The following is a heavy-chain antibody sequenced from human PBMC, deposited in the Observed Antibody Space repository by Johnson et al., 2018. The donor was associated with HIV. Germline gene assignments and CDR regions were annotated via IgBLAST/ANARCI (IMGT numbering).Heavy chain of an antibody. CDR3: ARACLGDYDSSDDNAFDI. CDR2: IRYDGSNK. V-gene: IGHV3-30*02. Sequence: QVQLVESGGGVVQPGGSLRLSCAASGFTFSSYGMHWVRQAPGKGLEWVAFIRYDGSNKYYADSVKGRFTISRDNSKNTLYLQMNSQRAEDAAVYYCARACLGDYDSSDDNAFDIWGQGTMVTVSS. CDR1: GFTFSSYG. D-gene: IGHD3-22*01. J-gene: IGHJ3*02.